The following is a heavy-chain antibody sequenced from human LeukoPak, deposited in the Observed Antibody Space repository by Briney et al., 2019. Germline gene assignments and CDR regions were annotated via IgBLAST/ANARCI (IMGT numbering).Heavy chain of an antibody. CDR1: GFTFSSYW. Sequence: GGSLRLSCVVSGFTFSSYWMCWVRQAPGKGLEWAANIKQDGSDKYYVDSVKGRFTMSRDNAKNSPYLQMNSLRAEDTAVYYCARVQWELRGVGSYFEYWGQGALVTVSS. CDR3: ARVQWELRGVGSYFEY. J-gene: IGHJ4*02. V-gene: IGHV3-7*01. CDR2: IKQDGSDK. D-gene: IGHD1-26*01.